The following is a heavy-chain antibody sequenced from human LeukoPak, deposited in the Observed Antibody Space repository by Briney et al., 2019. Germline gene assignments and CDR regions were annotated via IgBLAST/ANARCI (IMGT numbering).Heavy chain of an antibody. V-gene: IGHV4-61*01. CDR1: GGSVSSGSYY. CDR3: AGGDGSGSYGDY. J-gene: IGHJ4*02. D-gene: IGHD3-10*01. CDR2: IYYSGST. Sequence: SETLSLTCTVSGGSVSSGSYYWRWIRQPPGKGLGWIGYIYYSGSTNYNPSRKSRATISVDTSKNQFSLKLSSVTAADTAVYYCAGGDGSGSYGDYWGQGTLVTVSS.